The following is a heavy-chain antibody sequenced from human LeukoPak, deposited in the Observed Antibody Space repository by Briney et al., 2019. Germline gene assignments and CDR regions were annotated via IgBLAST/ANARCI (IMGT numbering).Heavy chain of an antibody. Sequence: PGGSLRLSCAGSGFTFSRYNMNWVRQAPGKGLETVSSISSSSSYIFYADSVKGRFTISRDNAKNSLYLQMNSLRAEDRAVYYCARDAQWLIPEGYFYYMDVWGKGTTVTVSS. CDR3: ARDAQWLIPEGYFYYMDV. CDR1: GFTFSRYN. J-gene: IGHJ6*03. CDR2: ISSSSSYI. V-gene: IGHV3-21*01. D-gene: IGHD6-19*01.